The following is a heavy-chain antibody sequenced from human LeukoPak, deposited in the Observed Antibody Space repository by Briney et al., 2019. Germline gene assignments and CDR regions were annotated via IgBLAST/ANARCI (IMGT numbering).Heavy chain of an antibody. D-gene: IGHD1-26*01. CDR2: IYYSGST. V-gene: IGHV4-59*01. CDR3: ARWDLPYYYGMDV. CDR1: GGSISSYY. J-gene: IGHJ6*02. Sequence: SETLSLTCTVSGGSISSYYWSWIRQPPGKGLEWIGNIYYSGSTNYNPSLKSRVTISVDTSKNQFSLKLSSVTAADTAVYYCARWDLPYYYGMDVWGQGTTVTVSS.